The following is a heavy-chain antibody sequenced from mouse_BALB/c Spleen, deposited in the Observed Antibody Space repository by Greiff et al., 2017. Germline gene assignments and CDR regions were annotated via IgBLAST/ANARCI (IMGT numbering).Heavy chain of an antibody. J-gene: IGHJ4*01. Sequence: DVKLPESGPDLVKPSQSLSLTCTVTGYSITSGYSWHWIRQFPGNKLEWMGYIHYSGSTNYNPSLKSRISITRDTSKNQFFLQLNSVTTEDTATYYCARSITTVDAMDYWGQGTSVTVSS. CDR2: IHYSGST. V-gene: IGHV3-1*02. CDR1: GYSITSGYS. D-gene: IGHD1-1*01. CDR3: ARSITTVDAMDY.